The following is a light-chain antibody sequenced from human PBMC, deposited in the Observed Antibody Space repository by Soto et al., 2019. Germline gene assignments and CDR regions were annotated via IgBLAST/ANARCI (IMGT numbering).Light chain of an antibody. CDR2: GAS. CDR3: QQYAGSPRT. J-gene: IGKJ2*01. V-gene: IGKV3-20*01. Sequence: EIELTQSPGTLSVSPGERATLSCRASQSVSSGPLAWYQQKRGQAPRLLIYGASSRATGIPDRFSGSGSETDFTLTITRLEPEDSAVYYCQQYAGSPRTFGRGTKVDIK. CDR1: QSVSSGP.